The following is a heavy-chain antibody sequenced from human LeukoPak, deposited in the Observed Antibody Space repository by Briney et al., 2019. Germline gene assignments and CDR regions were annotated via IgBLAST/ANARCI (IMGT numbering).Heavy chain of an antibody. CDR2: IYYSGST. CDR3: AREVAGIQLFDY. J-gene: IGHJ4*02. V-gene: IGHV4-59*01. D-gene: IGHD5-18*01. Sequence: PSETLSLTCTVSGGPISSYYWSWIRQPPGKGLEWIGTIYYSGSTKNNPSLKSRVTISVDTSKNQFSADTAVYYCAREVAGIQLFDYWGQGTLVTVSS. CDR1: GGPISSYY.